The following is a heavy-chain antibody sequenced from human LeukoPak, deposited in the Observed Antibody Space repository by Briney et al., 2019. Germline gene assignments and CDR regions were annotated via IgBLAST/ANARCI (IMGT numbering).Heavy chain of an antibody. D-gene: IGHD3-10*01. CDR3: ARGLYYYGSGSYYNDY. CDR1: GYTFTSYY. Sequence: ASVKVSCKASGYTFTSYYMHWVRQAPGQGLEWTGWINPNSGGTNYAQKFQGRVTMTRDTSISTAYMELSRLRSDDTAVYYCARGLYYYGSGSYYNDYWGQGTLVTVSS. J-gene: IGHJ4*02. CDR2: INPNSGGT. V-gene: IGHV1-2*02.